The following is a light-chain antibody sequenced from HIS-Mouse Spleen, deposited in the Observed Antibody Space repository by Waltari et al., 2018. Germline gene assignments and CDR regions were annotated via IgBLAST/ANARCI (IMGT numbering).Light chain of an antibody. Sequence: QSALTQPASVSGSPGQSITISCTGTSSDVGSYNLVSWYQQHPGKAPKRLVYEGSRRPSVVSIRFPGSKAGTTASLTISGLQAEDEADYYCCSYAGSSTWVFGGGTKLTVL. CDR1: SSDVGSYNL. CDR2: EGS. CDR3: CSYAGSSTWV. J-gene: IGLJ3*02. V-gene: IGLV2-23*01.